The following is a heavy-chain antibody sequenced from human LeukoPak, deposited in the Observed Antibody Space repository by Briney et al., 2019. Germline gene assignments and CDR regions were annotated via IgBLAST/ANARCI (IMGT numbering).Heavy chain of an antibody. CDR3: AGVYDFWSGYQD. V-gene: IGHV1-2*02. CDR1: GYTFTGYY. D-gene: IGHD3-3*01. Sequence: GASVKVSCKASGYTFTGYYMHWVRQAPGQGLEWMGWINPNSGGTNYAQNFQGRVTMTRDTSISTAYMELSRLRSDDTAVYYCAGVYDFWSGYQDWGQGTLVTVSS. CDR2: INPNSGGT. J-gene: IGHJ4*02.